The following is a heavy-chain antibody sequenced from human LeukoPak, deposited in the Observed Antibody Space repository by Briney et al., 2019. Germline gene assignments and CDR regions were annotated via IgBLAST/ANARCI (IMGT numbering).Heavy chain of an antibody. D-gene: IGHD2-15*01. J-gene: IGHJ4*02. CDR2: IRSKTNNYAT. Sequence: GGSLRLSCAVSGFTFSGSAMHWVRQASGKGLEWVGRIRSKTNNYATAYAASLKGRFTISRDDSKNTAYLRMNSLKTEDTAVYYCTSSGQDPYIYFDYWGQGTLVTVSS. CDR3: TSSGQDPYIYFDY. CDR1: GFTFSGSA. V-gene: IGHV3-73*01.